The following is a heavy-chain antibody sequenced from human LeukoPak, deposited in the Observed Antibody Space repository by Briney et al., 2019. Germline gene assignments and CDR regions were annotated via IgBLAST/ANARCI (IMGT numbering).Heavy chain of an antibody. J-gene: IGHJ4*02. CDR1: GFTFSSYE. CDR2: ISSSGSTR. D-gene: IGHD4-23*01. CDR3: ARVYRSTTVVTVDY. Sequence: GGSLRLSCAASGFTFSSYEMNWARQAPGKGLEWVSYISSSGSTRYYADSVKGRFTISRDNAKNSLYLQMNSLRVEDTAVYYCARVYRSTTVVTVDYWGQGTLVTVSS. V-gene: IGHV3-48*03.